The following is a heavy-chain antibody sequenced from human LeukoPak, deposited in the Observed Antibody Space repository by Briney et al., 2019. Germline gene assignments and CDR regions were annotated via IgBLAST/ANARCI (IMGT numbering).Heavy chain of an antibody. J-gene: IGHJ3*02. D-gene: IGHD3-22*01. Sequence: GGSLRLSCAASGFTFSSYAMSWVRQAPGKGLEWVSAISGSGGSTYYADSVKGWFTISRDNSKNTLYLQMNSVRAEDTAVYYCAKVGTMIVVLGAFDIWGQGTMVTVSS. CDR2: ISGSGGST. V-gene: IGHV3-23*01. CDR3: AKVGTMIVVLGAFDI. CDR1: GFTFSSYA.